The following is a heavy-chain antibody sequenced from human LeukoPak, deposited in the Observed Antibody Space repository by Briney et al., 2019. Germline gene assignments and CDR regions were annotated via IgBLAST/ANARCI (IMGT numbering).Heavy chain of an antibody. CDR3: ARRKVVIAYYYYYMDV. Sequence: GGSLRLSCAASGFTFSSYAMNWVRQAPGKGLEWVSSISSSSSYIYYADSVKGRFTISRDNAKNSLYLQMNSLRAEDTAVYYCARRKVVIAYYYYYMDVWGKGTTVTVSS. CDR2: ISSSSSYI. V-gene: IGHV3-21*01. D-gene: IGHD3-22*01. J-gene: IGHJ6*03. CDR1: GFTFSSYA.